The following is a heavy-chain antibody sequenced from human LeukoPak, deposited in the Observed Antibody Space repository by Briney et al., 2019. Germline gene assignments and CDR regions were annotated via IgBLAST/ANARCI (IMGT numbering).Heavy chain of an antibody. J-gene: IGHJ4*02. CDR1: GFTFSSYG. CDR3: AKDRQWLDY. CDR2: IWYDGSNK. Sequence: GGSLRLSCAASGFTFSSYGMHWVRQAPGKGLEWVAVIWYDGSNKYYADSVKGPFTISRDNSKNTLYLQMNSLRAEDTAVYYCAKDRQWLDYWGQGTLVTVSS. V-gene: IGHV3-33*06. D-gene: IGHD6-19*01.